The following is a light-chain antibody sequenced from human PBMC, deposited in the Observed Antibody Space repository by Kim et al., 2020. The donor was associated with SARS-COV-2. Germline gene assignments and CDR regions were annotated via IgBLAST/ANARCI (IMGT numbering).Light chain of an antibody. Sequence: SPGQRAAPSCRATRRVSSSFAWYQHKPGQAPRLLIFDATSRATGIPARFSGTVSGRDLSLTIGCLQPKSLAVYYRQRRSNGPPVSFGQETRLEIK. V-gene: IGKV3-11*02. J-gene: IGKJ5*01. CDR2: DAT. CDR3: QRRSNGPPVS. CDR1: RRVSSS.